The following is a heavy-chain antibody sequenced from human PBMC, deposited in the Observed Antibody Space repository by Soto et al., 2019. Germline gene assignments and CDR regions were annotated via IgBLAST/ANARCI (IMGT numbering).Heavy chain of an antibody. CDR2: INPSGGST. Sequence: ASVKVSCKASGYTFTSDYMHWVRQAPGQGLEWMGIINPSGGSTSYAQKFQGRVTMTRDTSTSTVYMELSSLRSEDTAVYYCARERNTIFGVVIDWGQGTLVTVSS. CDR1: GYTFTSDY. J-gene: IGHJ4*02. CDR3: ARERNTIFGVVID. V-gene: IGHV1-46*03. D-gene: IGHD3-3*01.